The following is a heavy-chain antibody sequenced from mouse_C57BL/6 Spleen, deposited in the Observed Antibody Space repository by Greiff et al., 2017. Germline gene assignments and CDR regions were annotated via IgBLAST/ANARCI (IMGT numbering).Heavy chain of an antibody. Sequence: QVQLQQSGAELVRPGTSVKVSCKASGYAFTNYLIEWVKQRPGQGLEWIGVINPGSGGTNYNEKFKGKATLTADKSSSTAYMQLSSLTSEDSAVYVCAGWGGCDGYAMDYWGQGTLVTVSS. CDR3: AGWGGCDGYAMDY. V-gene: IGHV1-54*01. CDR2: INPGSGGT. J-gene: IGHJ4*01. CDR1: GYAFTNYL.